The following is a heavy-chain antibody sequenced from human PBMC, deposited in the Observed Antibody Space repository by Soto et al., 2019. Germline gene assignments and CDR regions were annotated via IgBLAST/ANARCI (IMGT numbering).Heavy chain of an antibody. CDR3: ARGSYCYDRSGYYHY. CDR2: INYSGST. Sequence: QVQLQESGPGLVKPSQTLSLTCTVSGGSISSGDYYWSWIRQPPGKGLEWIGYINYSGSTYYNPSLQSRVTISVDTPKNQCSLKLSSVTAADTAVYYCARGSYCYDRSGYYHYWGQGTLVTVSS. V-gene: IGHV4-30-4*01. J-gene: IGHJ4*02. D-gene: IGHD3-22*01. CDR1: GGSISSGDYY.